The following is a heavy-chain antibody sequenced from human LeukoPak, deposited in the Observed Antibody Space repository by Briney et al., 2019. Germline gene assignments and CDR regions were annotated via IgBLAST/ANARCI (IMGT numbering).Heavy chain of an antibody. CDR2: ISGSGGST. CDR3: AKDIPGIAVAGTIYYYYGMDV. V-gene: IGHV3-23*01. Sequence: GGSLRLSCEASGFTFSNTWMTWVRQAPGKGLEWVSAISGSGGSTYYADSVKGRFTTSRDNSKNTLYLQMNSLRAEDTAVYYCAKDIPGIAVAGTIYYYYGMDVWAKGPRSPSPQ. CDR1: GFTFSNTW. D-gene: IGHD6-19*01. J-gene: IGHJ6*04.